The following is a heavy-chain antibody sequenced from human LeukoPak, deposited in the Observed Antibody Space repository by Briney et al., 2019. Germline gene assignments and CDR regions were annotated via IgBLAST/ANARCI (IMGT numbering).Heavy chain of an antibody. CDR1: GFTFSSYS. CDR2: ISSSRSTI. V-gene: IGHV3-48*01. Sequence: GGSLRLSCAASGFTFSSYSMNWVRHAPGKGRGWGSYISSSRSTIYYADSVKGRFTISRHNAKNSQYLQMNSQRAEDTAVYYCARAVDPIFACDIWGQGTMVSVSS. CDR3: ARAVDPIFACDI. D-gene: IGHD3-9*01. J-gene: IGHJ3*02.